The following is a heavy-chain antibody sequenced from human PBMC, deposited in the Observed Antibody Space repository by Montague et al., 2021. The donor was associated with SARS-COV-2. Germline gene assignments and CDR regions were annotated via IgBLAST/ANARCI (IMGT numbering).Heavy chain of an antibody. D-gene: IGHD1-26*01. J-gene: IGHJ4*02. V-gene: IGHV3-53*01. Sequence: SLRLSCAASGFSVSSNYLNWVRQAPGKGLERVSFIGSGGGTYYADSVKGRFTISGDTSRNTLYLQMNSLRAEDTAVYYCAKGGAQGSRSFDYWGQGTLVTVSS. CDR3: AKGGAQGSRSFDY. CDR1: GFSVSSNY. CDR2: IGSGGGT.